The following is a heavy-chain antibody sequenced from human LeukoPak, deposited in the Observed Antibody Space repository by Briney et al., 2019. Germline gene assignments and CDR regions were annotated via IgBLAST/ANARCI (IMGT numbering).Heavy chain of an antibody. Sequence: GASVKVSCKASGYSFTSYAITWLRQAPGQGLEWMGWISGSNGNTNYAQKFQGRVTMTTDTSTNTAYMELRSLRSDDTAVYYCARSYSSTWYSYYYYMDVWGKGTTVTVSS. CDR3: ARSYSSTWYSYYYYMDV. D-gene: IGHD6-13*01. CDR2: ISGSNGNT. J-gene: IGHJ6*03. CDR1: GYSFTSYA. V-gene: IGHV1-18*01.